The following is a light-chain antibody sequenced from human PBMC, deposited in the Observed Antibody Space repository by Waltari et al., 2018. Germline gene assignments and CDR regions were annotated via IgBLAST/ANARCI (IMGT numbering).Light chain of an antibody. CDR2: EVS. Sequence: QSALTQPPSASGSPGQSVTISCTGTSSDIGGYKYVSWYRQHPGKGPKLLIYEVSKRPPWFPNRFPGSKSGNTASLTVSGLQAEDEADYYCSSYAGSNNLVFGTGTKVTVL. V-gene: IGLV2-8*01. CDR1: SSDIGGYKY. CDR3: SSYAGSNNLV. J-gene: IGLJ1*01.